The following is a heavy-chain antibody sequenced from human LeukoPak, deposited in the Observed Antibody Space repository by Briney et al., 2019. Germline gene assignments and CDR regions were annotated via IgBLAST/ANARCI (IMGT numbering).Heavy chain of an antibody. CDR2: VDSDGSST. V-gene: IGHV3-74*01. J-gene: IGHJ3*02. D-gene: IGHD5-18*01. Sequence: PGGSLRLSCAASGFTFSNYWMHWVRQVPGKGLVWVSRVDSDGSSTTYADSVKGRFTISRDNAKKTLYLQMNILRADDTAVYYCARPTGYSYGYDDGFDIWGHGTMVTVSS. CDR3: ARPTGYSYGYDDGFDI. CDR1: GFTFSNYW.